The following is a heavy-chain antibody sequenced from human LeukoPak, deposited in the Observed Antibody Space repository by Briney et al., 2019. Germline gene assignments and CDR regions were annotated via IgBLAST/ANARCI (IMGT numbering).Heavy chain of an antibody. CDR3: VRDLGTVWIQLWTHLLGH. CDR1: GFIFSSYW. Sequence: VQPGGSLRLSCAASGFIFSSYWMTWVRQAPGKGLEWVANIKEDGSEKYYVDSVKGRFTISRDNAKNSVYLQMNSLRVEDTAVYYCVRDLGTVWIQLWTHLLGHWGQGTLVTVSS. J-gene: IGHJ4*02. CDR2: IKEDGSEK. D-gene: IGHD5-18*01. V-gene: IGHV3-7*01.